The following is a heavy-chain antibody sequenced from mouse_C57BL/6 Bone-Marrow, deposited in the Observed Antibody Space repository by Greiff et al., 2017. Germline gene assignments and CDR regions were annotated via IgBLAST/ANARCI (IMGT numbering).Heavy chain of an antibody. CDR1: GYAFTNYL. Sequence: QVQLQQSGAELVRPGTSVKVSCKASGYAFTNYLIEWVKQRPGQGLEWIGVINPGSGGTNYNEKFKGKAPLTADKSSSTAYMQLSSLTSEDSAVYFCARRWAYWGQGTLVTVSA. V-gene: IGHV1-54*01. CDR3: ARRWAY. D-gene: IGHD1-1*02. J-gene: IGHJ3*01. CDR2: INPGSGGT.